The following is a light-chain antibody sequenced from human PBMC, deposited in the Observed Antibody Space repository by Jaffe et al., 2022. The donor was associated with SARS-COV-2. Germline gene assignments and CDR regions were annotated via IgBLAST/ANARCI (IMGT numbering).Light chain of an antibody. CDR3: QQYDSYPRT. CDR2: AAS. J-gene: IGKJ1*01. CDR1: QVISSY. V-gene: IGKV1-8*01. Sequence: AIRMTQSPSSFSASTGDRVTITCRASQVISSYLAWYQQKPGKAPKLLIYAASTLQSGVPSRFSGSGSGTDFTLTISCLQSEDFATYYCQQYDSYPRTFGQGTKVEIK.